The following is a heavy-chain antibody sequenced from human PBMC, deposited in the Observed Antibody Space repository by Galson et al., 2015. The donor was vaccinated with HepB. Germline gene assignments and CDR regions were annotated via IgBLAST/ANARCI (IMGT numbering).Heavy chain of an antibody. CDR2: INHSGST. V-gene: IGHV4-34*01. CDR3: ARGLGGWLQSYFDY. Sequence: ETLSLTCAVYGGSFSGYYWSWIRQPPGKGLEWIGEINHSGSTNYNPSLKSRVTISVDTSKNQFSLKLSSVTAADTAVYYCARGLGGWLQSYFDYWGQGTLVTVSS. CDR1: GGSFSGYY. J-gene: IGHJ4*02. D-gene: IGHD5-24*01.